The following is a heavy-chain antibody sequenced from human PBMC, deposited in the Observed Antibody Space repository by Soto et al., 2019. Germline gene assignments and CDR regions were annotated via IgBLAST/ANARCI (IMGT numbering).Heavy chain of an antibody. CDR2: IYPGDSDT. J-gene: IGHJ6*03. CDR3: ARGGGDYDNYYYYYYMDV. V-gene: IGHV5-51*01. D-gene: IGHD4-17*01. CDR1: GYSFTSYW. Sequence: GESLKISCKGSGYSFTSYWIGWVRQMPGKGLEWMGIIYPGDSDTRYSPSFQGQVTISADKSISTAYLQWSSLKASDTAIFYCARGGGDYDNYYYYYYMDVWGQGTTVTVSS.